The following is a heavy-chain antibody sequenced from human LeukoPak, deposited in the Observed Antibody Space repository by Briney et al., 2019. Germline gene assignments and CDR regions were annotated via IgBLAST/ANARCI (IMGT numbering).Heavy chain of an antibody. CDR3: ARGNYYDSSGYYRIFDY. CDR2: IYHSGST. Sequence: PSETLSLTCTVSGGSITNYYWSWIRQPPGKGLEWIGSIYHSGSTYYNPSLKSRVTISVDTSKNQFSLKLSSVTAADTAVYYCARGNYYDSSGYYRIFDYWGQGTLVTVSS. J-gene: IGHJ4*02. CDR1: GGSITNYY. V-gene: IGHV4-59*08. D-gene: IGHD3-22*01.